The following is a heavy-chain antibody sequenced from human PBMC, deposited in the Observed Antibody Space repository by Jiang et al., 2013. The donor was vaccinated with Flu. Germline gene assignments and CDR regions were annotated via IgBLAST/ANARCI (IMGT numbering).Heavy chain of an antibody. D-gene: IGHD3-3*01. Sequence: SGGSISSGDYYWSWIRQPPGKGLEWIGHIYYSGSTYYNPSLKSRVTISVDTSKNQFSLKLSSVTAADTAVYYCARSLTIFGVVTSLYYYGMDVWGQGTTVTVSS. J-gene: IGHJ6*02. V-gene: IGHV4-30-4*01. CDR2: IYYSGST. CDR3: ARSLTIFGVVTSLYYYGMDV. CDR1: GGSISSGDYY.